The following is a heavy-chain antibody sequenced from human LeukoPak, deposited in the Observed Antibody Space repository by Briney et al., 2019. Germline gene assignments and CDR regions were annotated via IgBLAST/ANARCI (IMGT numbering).Heavy chain of an antibody. CDR2: ISGSGGST. Sequence: GGSLGLSCAASGFTFSSYAMNWVRQAPGKGLEWVSTISGSGGSTYYADSVKGRFTISRDNSKNTLWLQMNSLRAEDTAVYYCAKDPELSGTDSWFDPWGQGTLVTVSS. CDR3: AKDPELSGTDSWFDP. CDR1: GFTFSSYA. J-gene: IGHJ5*02. D-gene: IGHD1-20*01. V-gene: IGHV3-23*01.